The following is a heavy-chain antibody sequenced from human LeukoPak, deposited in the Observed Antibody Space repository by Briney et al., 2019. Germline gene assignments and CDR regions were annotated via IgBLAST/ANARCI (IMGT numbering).Heavy chain of an antibody. Sequence: GASVKVSCQASANTFTNYGVNWVRQAPGQRPEWTGWFSPYNGDTKHAPKLMGRVTLTVDTLTSTAYMELRTLISDDTAAYYCASGQVVIAWGGADVYDVWGQGTTVIVSS. CDR1: ANTFTNYG. CDR3: ASGQVVIAWGGADVYDV. D-gene: IGHD2-21*01. V-gene: IGHV1-18*01. J-gene: IGHJ3*01. CDR2: FSPYNGDT.